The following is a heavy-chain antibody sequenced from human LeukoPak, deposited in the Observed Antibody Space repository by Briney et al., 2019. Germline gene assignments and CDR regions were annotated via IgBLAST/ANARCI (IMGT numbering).Heavy chain of an antibody. Sequence: SETLSLTCAVYGGSLSGYYWSWIRQPPGKGLEWIGEINHSGSTNYNPPLKSRVPISGDTSKNQFSLKLSAVTAADTPVFYGASGTLDYESFDSWGQGTMVTVSS. CDR1: GGSLSGYY. CDR2: INHSGST. J-gene: IGHJ3*02. V-gene: IGHV4-34*01. CDR3: ASGTLDYESFDS. D-gene: IGHD3/OR15-3a*01.